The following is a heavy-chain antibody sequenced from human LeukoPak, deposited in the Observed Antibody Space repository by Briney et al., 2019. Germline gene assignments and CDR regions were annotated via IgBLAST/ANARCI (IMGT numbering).Heavy chain of an antibody. CDR1: GFTFSSYS. CDR3: AELGITMIGGV. Sequence: GGSLRLSCEASGFTFSSYSMNWVRQAPGKGLEWVSSISSGSGYIYYADSVKGRFTISRDNAKNSLYLQMNSLRAEDTAVYYCAELGITMIGGVWGKGTTVTISS. D-gene: IGHD3-10*02. V-gene: IGHV3-21*01. J-gene: IGHJ6*04. CDR2: ISSGSGYI.